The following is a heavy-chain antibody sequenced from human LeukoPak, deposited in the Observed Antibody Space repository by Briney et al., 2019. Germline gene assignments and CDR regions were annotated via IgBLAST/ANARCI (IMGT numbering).Heavy chain of an antibody. J-gene: IGHJ6*02. Sequence: GASVKVSCKVSGYTLTELSMHWVRQAPGKGLEWMGSFDPEDGETIYAQKFQGRVTMTEDTSTDTAYMELSSLRSEDTAVYYCATDLSYSNSYYYYGMDVWGQGTTVTVSS. CDR2: FDPEDGET. CDR3: ATDLSYSNSYYYYGMDV. CDR1: GYTLTELS. D-gene: IGHD4-11*01. V-gene: IGHV1-24*01.